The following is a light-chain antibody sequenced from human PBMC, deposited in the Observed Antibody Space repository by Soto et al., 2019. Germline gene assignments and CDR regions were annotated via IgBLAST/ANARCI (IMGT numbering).Light chain of an antibody. CDR3: QQYNTWPPIT. V-gene: IGKV3-15*01. J-gene: IGKJ5*01. CDR2: GAS. Sequence: EIVMTQSPATLSVSPWERATLSCRASQSVSSNLAWYQQKPGQAPRLLIYGASIRATGIPARFSGSGSWTEFTLTISSLQSEDFAVYYCQQYNTWPPITFGQGTRLEIK. CDR1: QSVSSN.